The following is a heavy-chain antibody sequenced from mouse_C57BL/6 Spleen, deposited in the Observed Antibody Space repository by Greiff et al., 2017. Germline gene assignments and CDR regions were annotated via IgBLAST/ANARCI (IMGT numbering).Heavy chain of an antibody. CDR1: GYSITSGYY. CDR2: ISYDGSN. V-gene: IGHV3-6*01. Sequence: EVKLVESGPGLVKPSQSLSLTCSVTGYSITSGYYWNWIRQFPGNKLEWMGYISYDGSNNYNPSLKNRISITRDTSKNQFFLKLNSVTTEDTATYYCAREGSSGPFDYWGQGTTLTVSS. J-gene: IGHJ2*01. CDR3: AREGSSGPFDY. D-gene: IGHD3-2*02.